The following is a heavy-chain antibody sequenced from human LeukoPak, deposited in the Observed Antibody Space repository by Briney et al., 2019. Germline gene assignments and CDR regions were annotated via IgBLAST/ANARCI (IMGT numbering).Heavy chain of an antibody. D-gene: IGHD6-13*01. CDR2: IYDSGST. V-gene: IGHV4-39*07. CDR3: ARHNSWVDD. CDR1: GGSMRSSSSY. J-gene: IGHJ4*02. Sequence: SETLSLTCTVSAVSGGSMRSSSSYWGWIRQPPGKGLEWIGSIYDSGSTYYNLSLKSRVTISKNTSKNQFSLKLSSVTAADTAVYYCARHNSWVDDWGQGTLVTVSS.